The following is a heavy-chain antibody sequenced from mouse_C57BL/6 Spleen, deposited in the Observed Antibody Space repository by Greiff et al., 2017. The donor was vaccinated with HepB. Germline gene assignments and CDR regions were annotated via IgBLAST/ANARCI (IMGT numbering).Heavy chain of an antibody. V-gene: IGHV5-9*01. CDR3: ARHSYSNSAWFAY. D-gene: IGHD2-5*01. CDR1: GFTFSSYT. J-gene: IGHJ3*01. Sequence: DVHLVESGGGLVKPGGSLKLSCAASGFTFSSYTMSWVRQTPEKRLEWVATISGGGGNTYYPDSVKGRFTISRDNAKNTLYLQMSSLRSEDTALYYCARHSYSNSAWFAYWGQGTLVTVSA. CDR2: ISGGGGNT.